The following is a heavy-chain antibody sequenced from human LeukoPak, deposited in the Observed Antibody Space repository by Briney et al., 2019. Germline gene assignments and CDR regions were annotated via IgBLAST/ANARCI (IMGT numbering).Heavy chain of an antibody. Sequence: PGGSLRLSCAASGFTFSNYWMSWVRQAPGKGLEWVANIKQDGSEKFYVDSVKGRFTISRDNAKNSLYLQMSSLRGEDTAVYYCARGPAYGSGSYYKYWGQGTLVTVSS. CDR1: GFTFSNYW. V-gene: IGHV3-7*01. D-gene: IGHD3-10*01. CDR3: ARGPAYGSGSYYKY. J-gene: IGHJ4*02. CDR2: IKQDGSEK.